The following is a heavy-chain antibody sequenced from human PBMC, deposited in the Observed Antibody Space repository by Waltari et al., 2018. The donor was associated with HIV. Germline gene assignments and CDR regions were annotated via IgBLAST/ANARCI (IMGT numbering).Heavy chain of an antibody. D-gene: IGHD2-21*01. Sequence: QAQLVQSGAEVKKPGSSVKVSCKSSGGIFSTSGLSWLRQVPGQGLEWMGGICPLLGTATYAQIFQGRVTITADEVTTTTHMELSSLRSEDTALYYWARLGGGNGDRYWHFDLWGRGTLVTVSS. CDR1: GGIFSTSG. CDR2: ICPLLGTA. J-gene: IGHJ2*01. V-gene: IGHV1-69*01. CDR3: ARLGGGNGDRYWHFDL.